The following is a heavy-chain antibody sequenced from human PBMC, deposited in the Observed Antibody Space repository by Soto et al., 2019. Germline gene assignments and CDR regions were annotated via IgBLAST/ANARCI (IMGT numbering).Heavy chain of an antibody. J-gene: IGHJ3*02. D-gene: IGHD3-3*02. Sequence: ASVKVSCKAAGYTFSAYTMNWVRQAPGQSLEWMGWINVVSGNTRYSQNFQGRVSITRDTSASTVYMELTGLKSEDTAMYYCARDTETLGPRANDALDIWGQGTMVTVSS. CDR1: GYTFSAYT. CDR3: ARDTETLGPRANDALDI. CDR2: INVVSGNT. V-gene: IGHV1-3*01.